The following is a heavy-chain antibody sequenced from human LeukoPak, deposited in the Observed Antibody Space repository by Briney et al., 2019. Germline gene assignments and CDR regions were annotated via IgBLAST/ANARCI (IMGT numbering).Heavy chain of an antibody. Sequence: GASVKVSCKASVYTFTSYYMHWVRQAPGQGLEWMGIISPTGGSTSYAQKFQGRVTMTRDTSTSTVCMELSSLRSEDTAVYYCARDKYYYGSSGNYYGDASDIWGQGTMVTVSS. CDR1: VYTFTSYY. D-gene: IGHD3-22*01. V-gene: IGHV1-46*01. CDR3: ARDKYYYGSSGNYYGDASDI. J-gene: IGHJ3*02. CDR2: ISPTGGST.